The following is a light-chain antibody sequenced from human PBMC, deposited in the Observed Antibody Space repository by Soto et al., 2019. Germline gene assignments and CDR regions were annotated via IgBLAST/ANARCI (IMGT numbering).Light chain of an antibody. CDR2: GNS. CDR3: QSYDSSLSGVV. CDR1: SSNIGAGYD. J-gene: IGLJ2*01. Sequence: QSVLTQPPSVSGAPGQRVTISGTGSSSNIGAGYDVHWYQQLPGTAPKLLIYGNSNRPSGVPDRFSGSKSGTSASLAITGLQAEDEADYYGQSYDSSLSGVVFGGGTKLTVL. V-gene: IGLV1-40*01.